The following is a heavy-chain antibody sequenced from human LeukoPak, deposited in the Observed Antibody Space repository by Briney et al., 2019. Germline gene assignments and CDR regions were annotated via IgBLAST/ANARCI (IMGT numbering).Heavy chain of an antibody. CDR3: ARKAGHGYGMDV. CDR1: GFTFSTYW. CDR2: INSDGGDT. V-gene: IGHV3-74*01. D-gene: IGHD6-19*01. J-gene: IGHJ6*02. Sequence: GGSLRLSCAASGFTFSTYWMHWVRQAPGKGLMWVSRINSDGGDTIYADSVKGRFTISIDNAKNTLYLQMNSLRAEDTAMYYCARKAGHGYGMDVWGQGTTVTIS.